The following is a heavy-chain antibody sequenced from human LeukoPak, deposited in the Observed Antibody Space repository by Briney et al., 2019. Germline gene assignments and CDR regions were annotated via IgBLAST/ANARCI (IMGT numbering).Heavy chain of an antibody. V-gene: IGHV4-39*07. J-gene: IGHJ4*02. CDR1: GGSISSSSYY. D-gene: IGHD2-21*02. Sequence: KPSETLSLTCTVSGGSISSSSYYWGWIRQPPGKGLEWIGSIYYSGSTYYNPSLKSRVTISVDTSKNQFSLKLSSVTAADTAVYYCARGCKGMVTDVTTIDYWGQGSLVTVSS. CDR3: ARGCKGMVTDVTTIDY. CDR2: IYYSGST.